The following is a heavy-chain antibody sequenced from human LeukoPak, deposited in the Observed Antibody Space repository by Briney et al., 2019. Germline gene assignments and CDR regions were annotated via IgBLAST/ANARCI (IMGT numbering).Heavy chain of an antibody. CDR3: AKSPHAHFNAGWYFDL. Sequence: PGGSLRLSCAASGFTFSSYAMSWVRQAPGKGLELVASITGSAGSTYYADSMKGRFTVSRDYSQNTLYLHMNRLRAEDTATYYCAKSPHAHFNAGWYFDLWGRGTLVTVSS. CDR1: GFTFSSYA. V-gene: IGHV3-23*01. D-gene: IGHD3-3*02. CDR2: ITGSAGST. J-gene: IGHJ2*01.